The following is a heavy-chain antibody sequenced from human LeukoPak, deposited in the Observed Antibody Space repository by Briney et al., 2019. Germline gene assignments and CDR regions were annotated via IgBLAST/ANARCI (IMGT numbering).Heavy chain of an antibody. J-gene: IGHJ4*02. CDR2: IYPGDSDT. CDR3: ARLRGYCDGSPSCYGPSNYFDY. CDR1: GYSFTSYW. Sequence: GESLKISCKGSGYSFTSYWIGWVRQMPGKGLEWMGIIYPGDSDTRYSPSFQGQVTISADKSISTAFLQWGSLKASDTAMYYCARLRGYCDGSPSCYGPSNYFDYWGQGTLVTVSS. D-gene: IGHD2-2*01. V-gene: IGHV5-51*01.